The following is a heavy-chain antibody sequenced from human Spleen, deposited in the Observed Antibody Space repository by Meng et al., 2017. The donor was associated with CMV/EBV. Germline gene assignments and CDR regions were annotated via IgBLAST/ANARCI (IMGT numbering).Heavy chain of an antibody. CDR1: GYTFTSYG. V-gene: IGHV1-8*02. CDR3: AKDDYNSSPRRFDS. J-gene: IGHJ5*01. D-gene: IGHD4/OR15-4a*01. CDR2: MNPNSGNT. Sequence: ASVKVSCKASGYTFTSYGISWVRQAPGQGLEWMGWMNPNSGNTGYAQKFQGRVTMTRNTSISTAYMELSSLRSEDTAVYYCAKDDYNSSPRRFDSWGQGTLVTVSS.